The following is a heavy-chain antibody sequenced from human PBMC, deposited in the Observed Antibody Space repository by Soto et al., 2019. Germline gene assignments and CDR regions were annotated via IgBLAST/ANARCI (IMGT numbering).Heavy chain of an antibody. Sequence: SETLSLTCTVSGCSIGRGSYYWALIRQPPGKGLEWIGTIYYSGSPYYNPSLKSRVNISVDTSKNQFSLNLSSVTAADTAVYYCARFLAGTEGYYFDYWGQGTLVTVSS. CDR2: IYYSGSP. CDR3: ARFLAGTEGYYFDY. J-gene: IGHJ4*02. CDR1: GCSIGRGSYY. D-gene: IGHD6-13*01. V-gene: IGHV4-39*01.